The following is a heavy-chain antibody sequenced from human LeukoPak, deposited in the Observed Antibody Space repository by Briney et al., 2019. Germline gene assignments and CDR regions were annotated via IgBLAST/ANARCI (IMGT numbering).Heavy chain of an antibody. Sequence: PGGSLRLSCAASGFTFSSYAMSWVRQAPGKGLEWVSAISGSGGSTYYADSVKGRFTISRDNSKNMLYLQMTSLRAEDTAVYYCARDPRRWAFGMHFDYWSQGTLVTVSS. D-gene: IGHD3-16*01. CDR3: ARDPRRWAFGMHFDY. J-gene: IGHJ4*02. V-gene: IGHV3-23*01. CDR2: ISGSGGST. CDR1: GFTFSSYA.